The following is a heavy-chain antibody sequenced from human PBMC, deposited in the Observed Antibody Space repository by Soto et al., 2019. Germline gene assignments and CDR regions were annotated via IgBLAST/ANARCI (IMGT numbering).Heavy chain of an antibody. J-gene: IGHJ6*02. D-gene: IGHD5-18*01. V-gene: IGHV1-2*04. Sequence: ASVQVSCKASGYTFTGYYMHWVRQAPGQGLEWLGLINSNSGGTNYAQKFQGWVTMTRDTSISTAYMELSRLRSDDTAVYFCAREAYSYGTPTEHYYYGMDVWGQGTTVTVSS. CDR1: GYTFTGYY. CDR3: AREAYSYGTPTEHYYYGMDV. CDR2: INSNSGGT.